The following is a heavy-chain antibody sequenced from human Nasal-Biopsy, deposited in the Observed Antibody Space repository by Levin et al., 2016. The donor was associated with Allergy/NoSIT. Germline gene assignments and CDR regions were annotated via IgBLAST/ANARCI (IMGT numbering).Heavy chain of an antibody. D-gene: IGHD1/OR15-1a*01. CDR2: IYYTGSA. CDR1: GGSISSDTHY. CDR3: ARRGTDESPFGP. J-gene: IGHJ5*02. Sequence: GSLRLSCTVSGGSISSDTHYWGWIRQPPGRGLEWIGSIYYTGSAYSNPSLKSRVTISVDTSRNQFSLSLRSVTAADTAVYYCARRGTDESPFGPWGQGTLVTVSS. V-gene: IGHV4-39*01.